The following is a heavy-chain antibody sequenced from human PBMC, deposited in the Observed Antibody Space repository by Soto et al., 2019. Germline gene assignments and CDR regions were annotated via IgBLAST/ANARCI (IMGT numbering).Heavy chain of an antibody. Sequence: ASVKVSFKSSGYTFTGYYIHWVRQAPGQGLEWMGWINPNSGGTNYAQKFQGRVTMTRDTSISTAYMELSRLRSDDTAVYYCARDLGIAARKRPKENWFDPWGQGTLVTVS. D-gene: IGHD6-6*01. CDR2: INPNSGGT. CDR1: GYTFTGYY. V-gene: IGHV1-2*02. CDR3: ARDLGIAARKRPKENWFDP. J-gene: IGHJ5*02.